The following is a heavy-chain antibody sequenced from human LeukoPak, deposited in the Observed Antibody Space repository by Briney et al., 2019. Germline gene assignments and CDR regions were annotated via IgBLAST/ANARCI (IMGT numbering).Heavy chain of an antibody. CDR3: ARGILNSDDAFDI. V-gene: IGHV4-30-2*01. D-gene: IGHD4-23*01. Sequence: SETLSLTCAVSGGSISSGGYSWSWIRQPPGKGLEWIGYIYHSGSTYYNPSLKSRVTISVDRSKNQFSLKLSSVTAADTAVYYCARGILNSDDAFDIWGQGTMVTVSS. J-gene: IGHJ3*02. CDR2: IYHSGST. CDR1: GGSISSGGYS.